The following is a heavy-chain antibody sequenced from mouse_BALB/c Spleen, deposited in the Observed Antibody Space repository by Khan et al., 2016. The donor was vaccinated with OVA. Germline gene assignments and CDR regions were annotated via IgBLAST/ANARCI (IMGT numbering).Heavy chain of an antibody. CDR2: ISSVAYSI. Sequence: EVELVESGGGLVQPGGSRKLSCAASGFTFIDYGMAWVRQTPGKGPEWIAFISSVAYSIYYADTVTGRFTISRENAKNTLYLEMSSLRSDGTVIYYCARGGFAYWGQGTLVTVSA. CDR1: GFTFIDYG. J-gene: IGHJ3*01. CDR3: ARGGFAY. V-gene: IGHV5-15*02.